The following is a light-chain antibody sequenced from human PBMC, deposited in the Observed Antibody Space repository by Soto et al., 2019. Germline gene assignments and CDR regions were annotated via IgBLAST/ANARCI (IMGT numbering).Light chain of an antibody. CDR1: QSVSSDY. V-gene: IGKV3-20*01. CDR3: QHYGNSPPSVT. Sequence: EIVLTQSPDTLSLSPGERATLSCRASQSVSSDYLVWYQQKPGQVPRLLIYGASSRATGIPDRFSGSGSGTDFTLTISRLEPEDLAVYYCQHYGNSPPSVTFGPGTKVDIK. J-gene: IGKJ3*01. CDR2: GAS.